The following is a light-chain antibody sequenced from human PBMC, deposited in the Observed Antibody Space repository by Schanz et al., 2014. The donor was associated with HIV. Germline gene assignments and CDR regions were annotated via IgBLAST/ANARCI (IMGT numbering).Light chain of an antibody. V-gene: IGLV2-8*01. CDR1: SSDVGGYKY. Sequence: QSVLTQPPSASGSPGQSVTISCTGTSSDVGGYKYVSWYQHHPGKAPKLMIYEVTKRPSGVPDRFSGSKSGNTASLTVSGLQAEDEADYYCSSYGGSNNLLFGGGTQLTVL. CDR3: SSYGGSNNLL. CDR2: EVT. J-gene: IGLJ7*01.